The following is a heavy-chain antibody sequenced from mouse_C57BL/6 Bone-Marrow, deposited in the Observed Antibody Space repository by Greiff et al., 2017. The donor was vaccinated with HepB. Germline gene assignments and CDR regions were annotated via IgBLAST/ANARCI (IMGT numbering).Heavy chain of an antibody. CDR2: VYPGSGST. V-gene: IGHV1-55*01. D-gene: IGHD2-1*01. CDR1: GYTFTSYW. CDR3: ARLPYYGNYRGFDY. J-gene: IGHJ2*01. Sequence: QVQLQQPGAELVKPGASVKMSCKASGYTFTSYWITWVKQRPGQGLEWIGDVYPGSGSTNYNEKFKSKATLTVDTSSSTAYMQLSSLTSEDSAVYYCARLPYYGNYRGFDYWCQGTTLTVSS.